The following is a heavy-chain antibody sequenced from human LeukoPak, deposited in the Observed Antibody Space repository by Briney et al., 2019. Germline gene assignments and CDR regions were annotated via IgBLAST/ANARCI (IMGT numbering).Heavy chain of an antibody. CDR1: GFTFSSYG. Sequence: GGSLRLSCAASGFTFSSYGMHWVRQAPGKGLEWVAFIRYDGSNKYYADSVKGQFTISRDNSKNTLYLQMNSLRAEDTAVYYCAKGHRTYSSSSRYYFDYWGQGTLVTVSS. V-gene: IGHV3-30*02. J-gene: IGHJ4*02. D-gene: IGHD6-6*01. CDR2: IRYDGSNK. CDR3: AKGHRTYSSSSRYYFDY.